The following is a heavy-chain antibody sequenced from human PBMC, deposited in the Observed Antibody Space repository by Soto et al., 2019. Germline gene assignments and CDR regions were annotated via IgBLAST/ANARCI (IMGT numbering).Heavy chain of an antibody. CDR1: GFTFSSYG. J-gene: IGHJ4*02. D-gene: IGHD2-15*01. CDR3: AKDPGGVVVVAATPPDY. V-gene: IGHV3-30*18. Sequence: PGGSLRLSCAASGFTFSSYGMHWVRQAPGKGLEWVAVISYDGSNKYYADSVKGRFTISRDNSKNTLYPQMNSLRAEDTAVYYCAKDPGGVVVVAATPPDYWGQGTLVTVSS. CDR2: ISYDGSNK.